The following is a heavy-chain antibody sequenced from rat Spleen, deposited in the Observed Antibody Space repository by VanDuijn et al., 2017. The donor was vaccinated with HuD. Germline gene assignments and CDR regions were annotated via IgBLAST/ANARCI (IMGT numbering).Heavy chain of an antibody. Sequence: EVQLQESGPGLVKPSQSLSLTCSVTGYSITSSYRWNWIRKFPGNKLEWMGYINSAGSTNYNPSLKSRISITRDTSKNQFFLQLNSVTTEDTATYYCARETGYNSYFDYWGQGVMVTVSS. CDR3: ARETGYNSYFDY. D-gene: IGHD1-4*01. CDR1: GYSITSSYR. CDR2: INSAGST. V-gene: IGHV3-3*01. J-gene: IGHJ2*01.